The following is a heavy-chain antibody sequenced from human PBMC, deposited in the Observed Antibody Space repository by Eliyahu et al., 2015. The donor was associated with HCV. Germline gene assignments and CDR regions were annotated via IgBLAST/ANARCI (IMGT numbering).Heavy chain of an antibody. CDR1: GFTFXXXX. Sequence: EVQLVXSGGGVVQPGGSLRLSCAAXGFTFXXXXMHWVRQAPGKGLEWVSLISGDGGSTYYADSVKGRFTISRDNSKNSLYLQMNSLRTEDTALYYCAKDMGSPYYGSAQHWFDPWGQGTLVTVSS. D-gene: IGHD3-10*01. J-gene: IGHJ5*02. V-gene: IGHV3-43*02. CDR2: ISGDGGST. CDR3: AKDMGSPYYGSAQHWFDP.